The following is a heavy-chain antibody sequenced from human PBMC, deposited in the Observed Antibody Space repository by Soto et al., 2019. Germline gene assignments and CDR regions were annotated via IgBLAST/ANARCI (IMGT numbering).Heavy chain of an antibody. D-gene: IGHD2-2*01. CDR1: GYNFIKYG. V-gene: IGHV1-18*01. CDR3: TREALVVIPAAQPSHFDS. Sequence: QVQLVQSGAEVKKPGASVKVSCKGLGYNFIKYGINWVRQAPGQGLEWMGWISPYSGYTHSAQKFKGRLTLTTDTAATTAYMELRSLRSADTALYYCTREALVVIPAAQPSHFDSWGQGTLVTVSS. CDR2: ISPYSGYT. J-gene: IGHJ4*02.